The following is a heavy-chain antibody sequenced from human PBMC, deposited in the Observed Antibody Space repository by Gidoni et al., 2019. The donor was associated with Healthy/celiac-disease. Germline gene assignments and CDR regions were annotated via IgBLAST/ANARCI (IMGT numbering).Heavy chain of an antibody. D-gene: IGHD3-9*01. CDR3: ASGDILTGPQYYYYYGMDV. V-gene: IGHV4-34*01. CDR1: WWSLSGYY. CDR2: INHSGST. J-gene: IGHJ6*02. Sequence: VQLPQWGAGLFKPSETLSPPSPGYWWSLSGYYWSWIRQPPGKGLEWIGEINHSGSTNYNPSLKSRVTISVDTSKNQFSLKLSSVTAADTAVYYCASGDILTGPQYYYYYGMDVWGQGTTVTVSS.